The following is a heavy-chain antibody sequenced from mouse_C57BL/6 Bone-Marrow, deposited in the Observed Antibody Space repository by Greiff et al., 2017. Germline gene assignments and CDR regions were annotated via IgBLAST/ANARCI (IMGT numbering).Heavy chain of an antibody. CDR3: ARDGSSYCWYFDV. CDR1: GYTFTSYW. Sequence: VQLQQSGAELVKPGASVKMSCKASGYTFTSYWITWVKQRPGQGLEWIGDIYPGSGSTNYNEKFKSKATLTVDTSSSTAYMQLSSLTAEDSAVYYCARDGSSYCWYFDVWGTGTTGTVSS. J-gene: IGHJ1*03. V-gene: IGHV1-55*01. D-gene: IGHD1-1*01. CDR2: IYPGSGST.